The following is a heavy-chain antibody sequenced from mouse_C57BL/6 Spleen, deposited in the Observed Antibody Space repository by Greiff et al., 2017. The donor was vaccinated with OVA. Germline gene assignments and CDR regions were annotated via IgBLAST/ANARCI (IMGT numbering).Heavy chain of an antibody. Sequence: VHLVESGAELVKPGASVKISCKASGYAFSSYWMNWVKQRPGKGLEWIGQIYPGDGDTNYNGKFKGKATLTADKSSSTAYMQLSSLTSEDSAVYFCARVDYYSSSWFAYWGQGTLVTVSA. J-gene: IGHJ3*01. CDR3: ARVDYYSSSWFAY. CDR1: GYAFSSYW. V-gene: IGHV1-80*01. CDR2: IYPGDGDT. D-gene: IGHD2-12*01.